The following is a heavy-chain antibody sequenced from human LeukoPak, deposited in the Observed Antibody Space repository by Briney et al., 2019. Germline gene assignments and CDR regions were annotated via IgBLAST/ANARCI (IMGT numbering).Heavy chain of an antibody. CDR3: AGIAALALDH. J-gene: IGHJ4*02. CDR2: IYTSGST. CDR1: GGSISSYY. D-gene: IGHD6-6*01. Sequence: SETLSLTCTVSGGSISSYYWSWIRQPPGKGLEWIGYIYTSGSTNYNPSLKSRVTISVDTSKNQFSLKLSSVTAADTAVYYCAGIAALALDHWGQGTLVTVSS. V-gene: IGHV4-4*09.